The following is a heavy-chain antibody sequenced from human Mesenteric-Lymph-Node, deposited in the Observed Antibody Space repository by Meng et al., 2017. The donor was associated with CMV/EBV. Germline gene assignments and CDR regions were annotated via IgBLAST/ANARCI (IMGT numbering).Heavy chain of an antibody. D-gene: IGHD2-2*01. Sequence: GESLKISCAASGFTFSSYAMHWVRQAPGKGLEWVAVIWYDGSNKYYADSVKGRFTISRDNSKNTLYLQMNSLRAEDTAVYYCAKGAYCSSTSCSPPDYWGQGTLVTVSS. CDR3: AKGAYCSSTSCSPPDY. V-gene: IGHV3-33*06. CDR2: IWYDGSNK. CDR1: GFTFSSYA. J-gene: IGHJ4*02.